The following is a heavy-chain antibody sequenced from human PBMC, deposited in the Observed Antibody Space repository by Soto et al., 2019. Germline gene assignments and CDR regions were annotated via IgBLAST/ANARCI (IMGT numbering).Heavy chain of an antibody. V-gene: IGHV3-21*01. CDR2: ISSSSSYI. J-gene: IGHJ3*02. Sequence: PGGSLRLSCAASGFTFSSYSMNWVRQAPGKGLEWVSSISSSSSYIYYADSVKGRFTISRDNAKNSLYLQMNSLRAEDTAVYYCASAGVRGGDFGTHQVTSDNRGQGTMVSVSS. CDR1: GFTFSSYS. CDR3: ASAGVRGGDFGTHQVTSDN. D-gene: IGHD3-16*01.